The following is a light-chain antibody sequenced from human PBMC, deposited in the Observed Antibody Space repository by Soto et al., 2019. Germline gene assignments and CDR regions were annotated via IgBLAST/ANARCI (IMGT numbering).Light chain of an antibody. J-gene: IGKJ1*01. CDR2: ATS. CDR3: QQSYRSPWT. Sequence: EIVLTQSPGTLSLSPGETATLSCRASQSVNSNYLSWFQQKPGQAPRLLIYATSNRATDIPDRFSGSGSGTDFTLTISRLEPEDCAVYYCQQSYRSPWTFGQGTKVEIK. CDR1: QSVNSNY. V-gene: IGKV3-20*01.